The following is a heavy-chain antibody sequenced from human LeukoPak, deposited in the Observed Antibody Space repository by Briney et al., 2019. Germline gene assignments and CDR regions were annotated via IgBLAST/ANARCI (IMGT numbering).Heavy chain of an antibody. V-gene: IGHV3-23*01. D-gene: IGHD2-15*01. CDR2: ISGSGGST. J-gene: IGHJ1*01. CDR3: AKDPYCSGGSCYGAEYFQH. Sequence: GGSLRLPCAASGLTFSSYAMSWVRQAPGKGLEWVSAISGSGGSTYYADSVKGRFTISRDNSKNTLYLQMNSLRAEDTAVYYCAKDPYCSGGSCYGAEYFQHWGQGTLVTVSS. CDR1: GLTFSSYA.